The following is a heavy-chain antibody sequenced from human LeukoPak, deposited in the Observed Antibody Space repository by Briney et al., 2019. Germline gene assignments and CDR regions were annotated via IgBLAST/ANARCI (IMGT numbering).Heavy chain of an antibody. D-gene: IGHD2-15*01. CDR2: ISAYNGNT. V-gene: IGHV1-18*04. CDR3: ARDIETIVVVVAATAPFDY. Sequence: ASVKVSCKASGYTFTGYYIHWVRQAPGQGLEWMGWISAYNGNTNYAQKLQGRVTMTTDTSTSTAYMELRSLRSDDTAVYYCARDIETIVVVVAATAPFDYWGQGTLVTVSS. J-gene: IGHJ4*02. CDR1: GYTFTGYY.